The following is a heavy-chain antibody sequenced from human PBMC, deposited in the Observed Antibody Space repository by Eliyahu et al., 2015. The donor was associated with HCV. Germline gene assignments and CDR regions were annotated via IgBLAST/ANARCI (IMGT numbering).Heavy chain of an antibody. D-gene: IGHD2-8*01. CDR3: ARGSGKWSSSGYSDL. J-gene: IGHJ2*01. CDR2: ISPSNNK. V-gene: IGHV3-21*01. Sequence: VQLVQSGGGLVKPGGSLRLSCGASGFKFSHYGMTWVRQAPGKGLEWVATISPSNNKYIADSVKGRFTISRDDSTNSLYLQVDSLTVEDTAVFYCARGSGKWSSSGYSDLWGRGTLITVSS. CDR1: GFKFSHYG.